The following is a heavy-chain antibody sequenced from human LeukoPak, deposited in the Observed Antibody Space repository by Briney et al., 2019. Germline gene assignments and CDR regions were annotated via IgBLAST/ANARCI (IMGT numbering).Heavy chain of an antibody. Sequence: GGSLRLSCAASGLTFRNYWLHWVRQAPGKGLVWVSRINIDGTDTSYADSVKGRFAISRDNSKNTLYLQMNSLRAEDTAVYYCAKVWSKYYDSSDTDDWGQGTLVTVSS. D-gene: IGHD3-22*01. CDR3: AKVWSKYYDSSDTDD. J-gene: IGHJ4*02. CDR2: INIDGTDT. CDR1: GLTFRNYW. V-gene: IGHV3-74*01.